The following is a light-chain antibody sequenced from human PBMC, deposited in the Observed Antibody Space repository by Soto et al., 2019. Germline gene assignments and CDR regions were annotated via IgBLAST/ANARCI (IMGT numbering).Light chain of an antibody. V-gene: IGKV1-12*01. CDR1: QGISSR. J-gene: IGKJ4*01. CDR3: QHANSFPLT. CDR2: AAS. Sequence: EIQRTQSASSVYASVGDRATITCRASQGISSRLARSQQKPGKAPNLLIYAASNLRSGVPSRFSGSRSETDFTLTIGSLHSEDVATSHCQHANSFPLTVGGGPKVES.